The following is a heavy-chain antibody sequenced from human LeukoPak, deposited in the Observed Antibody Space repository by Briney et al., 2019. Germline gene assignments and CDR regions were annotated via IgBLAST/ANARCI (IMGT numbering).Heavy chain of an antibody. CDR1: GFTVSGNY. V-gene: IGHV3-53*01. CDR2: LYGGDDT. CDR3: ARDRGYCSSTRCLSGKYHYYGMDV. D-gene: IGHD2-2*01. Sequence: GGSLRLSCVASGFTVSGNYMSWVGQARGKGLEWVSVLYGGDDTNYAGSVKGRFTISRDNSKNTLYLQMNSLRAEDTAVYYCARDRGYCSSTRCLSGKYHYYGMDVWGKGTTVTVSS. J-gene: IGHJ6*04.